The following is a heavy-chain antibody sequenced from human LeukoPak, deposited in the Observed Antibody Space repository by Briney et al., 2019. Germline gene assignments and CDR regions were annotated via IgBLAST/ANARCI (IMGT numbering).Heavy chain of an antibody. J-gene: IGHJ4*02. Sequence: GGSLRLSCAASGFTFSSYSMNWLRQAPGKGLEGVSSISSSSSYIYYADSVKGRFTISRDNAKNSLYLQMNSLRAEDTAVYYCARDGELWFGELYYFDYWGQGTLVTVSS. CDR1: GFTFSSYS. CDR3: ARDGELWFGELYYFDY. V-gene: IGHV3-21*01. CDR2: ISSSSSYI. D-gene: IGHD3-10*01.